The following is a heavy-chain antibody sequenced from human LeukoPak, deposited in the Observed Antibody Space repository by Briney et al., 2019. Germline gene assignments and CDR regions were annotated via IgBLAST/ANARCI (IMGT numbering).Heavy chain of an antibody. D-gene: IGHD1-7*01. CDR2: KWYDGRNK. J-gene: IGHJ4*02. CDR1: APTLSIYG. CDR3: ARGHELRGYFDY. Sequence: LFCALYAPTLSIYGTQSARHAPSKGLEWEADKWYDGRNKYYADSVKGRFAISRDNSKNTLYLQMNRLRAEDTAVYYCARGHELRGYFDYWGQGTLVTVSS. V-gene: IGHV3-33*01.